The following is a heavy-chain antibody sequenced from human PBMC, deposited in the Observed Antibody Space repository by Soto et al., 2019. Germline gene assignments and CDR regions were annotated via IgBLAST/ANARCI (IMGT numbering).Heavy chain of an antibody. Sequence: EVQLVDSAGGLVKPGGSLRLSCVASGFSFNEAWMNWVRQAPGEGLEWVARIKTSAGGGATDYAAPVQGRGTISRDDSKHALYLHMSRLRTEDTAIYYFTTGSVEGIWGKGTTVTVSS. CDR1: GFSFNEAW. CDR2: IKTSAGGGAT. V-gene: IGHV3-15*07. J-gene: IGHJ6*04. CDR3: TTGSVEGI. D-gene: IGHD2-15*01.